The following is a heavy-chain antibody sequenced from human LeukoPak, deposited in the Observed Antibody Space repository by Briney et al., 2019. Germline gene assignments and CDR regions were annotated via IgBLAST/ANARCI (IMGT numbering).Heavy chain of an antibody. J-gene: IGHJ4*02. Sequence: PGGSLRLSCAASGFTFSSYAMHWVRQAPGKGLEWVAVISYDGSNKYYADSVKGRFTISRDNSKNTLYLQMNSLRAEDTAVYYCARDTGYSSSSGSGYFDYWGQGTLVTVSS. V-gene: IGHV3-30*04. CDR2: ISYDGSNK. D-gene: IGHD6-6*01. CDR1: GFTFSSYA. CDR3: ARDTGYSSSSGSGYFDY.